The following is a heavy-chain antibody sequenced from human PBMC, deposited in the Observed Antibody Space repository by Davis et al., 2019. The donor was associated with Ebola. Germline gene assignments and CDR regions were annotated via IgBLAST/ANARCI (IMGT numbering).Heavy chain of an antibody. CDR3: AKDNYGGNTPLIDC. J-gene: IGHJ4*02. V-gene: IGHV3-30*02. CDR2: IQSDGNNK. Sequence: PGGSLRLSCAASGFTFSSNGMHWVRQAPGKGLEWVTFIQSDGNNKYYADSVKGRFTISRDNSKNTLYLQMNSLRAEDTAVYYCAKDNYGGNTPLIDCWGQGTLVTVSS. CDR1: GFTFSSNG. D-gene: IGHD4-23*01.